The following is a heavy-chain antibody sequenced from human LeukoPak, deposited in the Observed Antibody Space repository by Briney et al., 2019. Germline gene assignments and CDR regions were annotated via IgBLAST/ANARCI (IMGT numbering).Heavy chain of an antibody. Sequence: GALRLSCAASGFTFSGYEMNWVRQAPGKGLEWVSYISSSGSTIYYADSVKGRFTISRDNAKNSLYLQMNSLRAEDTAVYYCARDSSSWYGRAFDIWGQGTMVTVSS. CDR1: GFTFSGYE. V-gene: IGHV3-48*03. J-gene: IGHJ3*02. CDR2: ISSSGSTI. CDR3: ARDSSSWYGRAFDI. D-gene: IGHD6-13*01.